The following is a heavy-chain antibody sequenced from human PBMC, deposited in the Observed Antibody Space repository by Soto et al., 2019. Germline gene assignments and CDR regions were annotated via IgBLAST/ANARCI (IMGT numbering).Heavy chain of an antibody. CDR3: AHSSYAVRGVTDFDS. CDR1: GFSLSTSGVG. V-gene: IGHV2-5*02. Sequence: QITLKESGPTLVKPTQTLTLTCTFSGFSLSTSGVGVGWIRQPPGKALEWLALSYWDDDKRYSPSLKSRITIXXDXSXXQGVLTMTNMDPVDTATYYCAHSSYAVRGVTDFDSWGQGTLVTVCS. J-gene: IGHJ4*02. CDR2: SYWDDDK. D-gene: IGHD3-10*01.